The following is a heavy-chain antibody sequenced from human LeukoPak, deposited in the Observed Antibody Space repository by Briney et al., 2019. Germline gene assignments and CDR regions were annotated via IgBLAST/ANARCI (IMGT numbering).Heavy chain of an antibody. J-gene: IGHJ6*03. D-gene: IGHD1-7*01. V-gene: IGHV7-4-1*02. CDR1: GYTFTTYA. Sequence: ASVKVSCKASGYTFTTYAMNWVRQAPGQGLEWMGWINTNTGNPTYAQGFTGRFVFSLDTSVSTAYLQISSLKAEDTAVYYCARVRTSSYYHYMDVWGKGTTVTVSS. CDR3: ARVRTSSYYHYMDV. CDR2: INTNTGNP.